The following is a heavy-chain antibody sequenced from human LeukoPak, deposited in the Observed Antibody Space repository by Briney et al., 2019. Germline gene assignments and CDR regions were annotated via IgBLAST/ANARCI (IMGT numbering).Heavy chain of an antibody. V-gene: IGHV4-59*08. D-gene: IGHD6-19*01. CDR3: ARYGGSGWVIDN. CDR2: IYYTGAT. J-gene: IGHJ4*02. CDR1: GGPISTY. Sequence: PSETLSLTCTVSGGPISTYWTWIRQPPGKGLGWIGYIYYTGATSYNPSLKSRVIISVDTSKKQFSLKLTSVTAADTAVYYCARYGGSGWVIDNWGQGTLVTVSS.